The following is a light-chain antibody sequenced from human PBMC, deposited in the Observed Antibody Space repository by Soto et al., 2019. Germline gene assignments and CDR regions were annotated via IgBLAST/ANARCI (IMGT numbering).Light chain of an antibody. J-gene: IGKJ1*01. V-gene: IGKV3-15*01. CDR1: QSVDIN. CDR3: QQYRNWPRT. CDR2: GAS. Sequence: DIVMTQSPATLSVSPGERATLSCRASQSVDINLAWYQQRPGQAPRLLVYGASTKATDMPGRFSGRGSGTEFTLTINNLQSEDFAVYYCQQYRNWPRTFGQGTKVDIK.